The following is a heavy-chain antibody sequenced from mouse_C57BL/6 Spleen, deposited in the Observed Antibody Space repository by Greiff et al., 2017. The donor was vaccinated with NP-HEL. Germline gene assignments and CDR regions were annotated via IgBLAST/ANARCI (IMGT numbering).Heavy chain of an antibody. D-gene: IGHD2-5*01. CDR3: TGKGYYSNYGDWYFDV. CDR2: IRLKSDNYAT. CDR1: GFTFSNYW. Sequence: EVKLEESGGGLVQPGGSMKLSCVASGFTFSNYWMNWVRQSPEKGLEWVAQIRLKSDNYATHYAESVKGRFTISRDDSKSSVYLQMNNLRAEDTGIYYCTGKGYYSNYGDWYFDVWGTGTTVTVSS. J-gene: IGHJ1*03. V-gene: IGHV6-3*01.